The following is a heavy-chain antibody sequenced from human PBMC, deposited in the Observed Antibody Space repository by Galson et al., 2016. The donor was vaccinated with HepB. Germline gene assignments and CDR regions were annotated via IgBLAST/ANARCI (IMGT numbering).Heavy chain of an antibody. Sequence: SVKVSCKASGYTFTGYYIHWVRQAPGQGLEWMGWINPNTGATTYAQKFQAWVTMTRATSISTAYMELSNLKSDDAAVYYCARDTSTEAVASTSFDSWGQGTLVTVSS. CDR2: INPNTGAT. V-gene: IGHV1-2*04. CDR1: GYTFTGYY. J-gene: IGHJ4*02. D-gene: IGHD6-19*01. CDR3: ARDTSTEAVASTSFDS.